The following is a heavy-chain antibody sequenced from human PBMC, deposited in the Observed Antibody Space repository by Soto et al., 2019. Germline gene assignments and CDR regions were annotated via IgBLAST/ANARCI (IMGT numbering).Heavy chain of an antibody. Sequence: LGGSLRLSCAASGFTFSNDWMNWVRQGPGKGLEWVSRIISDGTRVTYADSMKGRFTIARDNAKNTLYLEMHSLTAEDTAVYYCARERTSKGGMDVWGQGTTVTVSS. CDR1: GFTFSNDW. J-gene: IGHJ6*02. V-gene: IGHV3-74*01. CDR2: IISDGTRV. CDR3: ARERTSKGGMDV.